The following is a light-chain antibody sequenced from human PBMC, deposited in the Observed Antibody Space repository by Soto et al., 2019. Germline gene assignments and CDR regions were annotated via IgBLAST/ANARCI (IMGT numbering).Light chain of an antibody. CDR1: QSLVYSDGNTY. V-gene: IGKV2-30*01. Sequence: DVVMTQSPLSLPVTLGQPASISCRSSQSLVYSDGNTYLNWFQQRPGQSPRRLIYKVSNRDSGVPDRFSGGGSGTDFTLKSSRVEAEDVGVYYCMQGTHWPPATFGQGTKVEIK. J-gene: IGKJ1*01. CDR3: MQGTHWPPAT. CDR2: KVS.